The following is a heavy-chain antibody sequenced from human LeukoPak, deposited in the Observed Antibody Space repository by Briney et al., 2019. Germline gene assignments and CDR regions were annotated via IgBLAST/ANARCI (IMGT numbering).Heavy chain of an antibody. D-gene: IGHD1-14*01. CDR2: INHSGST. V-gene: IGHV4-34*01. J-gene: IGHJ4*02. CDR3: ARVVVTGLLYYFDY. Sequence: SETLSLTCAVYGGSFSGYYWGWIRQPPGKGLEWIGEINHSGSTNYNPSLKSRVTISVDTSKNQFSLKLSSVTAADTAVYYCARVVVTGLLYYFDYWGQGTLVTVSS. CDR1: GGSFSGYY.